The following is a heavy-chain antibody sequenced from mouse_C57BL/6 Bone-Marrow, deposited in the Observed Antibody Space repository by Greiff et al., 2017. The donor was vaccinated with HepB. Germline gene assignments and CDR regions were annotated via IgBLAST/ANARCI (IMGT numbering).Heavy chain of an antibody. CDR2: IYPGGGDT. D-gene: IGHD1-1*01. J-gene: IGHJ3*01. V-gene: IGHV1-80*01. Sequence: VQLQQSGAELVKPGASVKISCKASGYAFSSYWMNWVKQRPGKGLEWIGQIYPGGGDTNYNGKFKGKATLTADKSSSTAYMQLSSLTSEDSAVYFCARSGITTVVATPFAYWGQETQVPVSA. CDR1: GYAFSSYW. CDR3: ARSGITTVVATPFAY.